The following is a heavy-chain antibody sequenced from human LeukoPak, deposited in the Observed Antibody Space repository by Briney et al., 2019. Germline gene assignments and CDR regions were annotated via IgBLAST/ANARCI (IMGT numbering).Heavy chain of an antibody. J-gene: IGHJ6*03. V-gene: IGHV4-4*07. D-gene: IGHD5-18*01. Sequence: SETLSLTCTVSGYSISSGYYWSWIRQPAGKGLEWIGRIYTSGSTNYNPSLKSRVTMSVDTSKNQFSLKLSSVTAADTAVYYCARDYRGYSYGYYYYYMDVWGKGTTVTISS. CDR1: GYSISSGYY. CDR3: ARDYRGYSYGYYYYYMDV. CDR2: IYTSGST.